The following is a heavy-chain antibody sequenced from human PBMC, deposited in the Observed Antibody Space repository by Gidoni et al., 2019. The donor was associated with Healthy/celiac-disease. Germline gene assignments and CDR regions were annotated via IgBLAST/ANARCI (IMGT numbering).Heavy chain of an antibody. CDR3: ANGATLNAFDI. Sequence: TNYNPSLKSRVTISVDTSKNQFSLKLSSVTAADTAVYYCANGATLNAFDIWGQGTMVTVSS. D-gene: IGHD1-26*01. CDR2: T. V-gene: IGHV4-59*01. J-gene: IGHJ3*02.